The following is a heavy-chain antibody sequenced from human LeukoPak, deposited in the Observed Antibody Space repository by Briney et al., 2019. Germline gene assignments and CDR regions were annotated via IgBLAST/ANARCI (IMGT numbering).Heavy chain of an antibody. J-gene: IGHJ4*02. CDR1: GGSFSSYY. Sequence: SETLSLTCTVSGGSFSSYYWNWIRQPAGKGLEWIGRIYSSGSTNYNPSLKSRVTISVDKSKNQLSLKLSSVTAADTAVYYCARDVSSGWPYYFDYWGQGTLVTVSS. CDR3: ARDVSSGWPYYFDY. D-gene: IGHD6-19*01. V-gene: IGHV4-4*07. CDR2: IYSSGST.